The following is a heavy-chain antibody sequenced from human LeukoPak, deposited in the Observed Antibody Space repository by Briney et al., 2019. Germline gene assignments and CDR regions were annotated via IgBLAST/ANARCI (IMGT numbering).Heavy chain of an antibody. CDR3: ARDPRYDFWSGSYGMDV. D-gene: IGHD3-3*01. CDR2: ISDSGVHT. V-gene: IGHV3-23*01. CDR1: GFTFNNYA. J-gene: IGHJ6*02. Sequence: GGSLRLSCSASGFTFNNYAMTWVRRAPGKGLEWVSSISDSGVHTYYGDSVSGRLTISRDDSKNTLYLQMNNLRAEDTAVYYCARDPRYDFWSGSYGMDVWGQGTTVTVSS.